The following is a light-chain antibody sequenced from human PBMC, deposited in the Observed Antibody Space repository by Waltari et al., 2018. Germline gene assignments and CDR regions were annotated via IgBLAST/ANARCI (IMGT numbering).Light chain of an antibody. J-gene: IGLJ2*01. CDR3: GTWDTVLSVV. CDR1: GPTIGNNF. V-gene: IGLV1-51*01. Sequence: QSVLTQPPSVSAAPGQNVTITCCGTGPTIGNNFVSWYQQLPGTAPELLIYDNNKRSSGIPDRFSGDKSGTSATLRITGLQAGDEAEYYCGTWDTVLSVVFGGGTQLAVL. CDR2: DNN.